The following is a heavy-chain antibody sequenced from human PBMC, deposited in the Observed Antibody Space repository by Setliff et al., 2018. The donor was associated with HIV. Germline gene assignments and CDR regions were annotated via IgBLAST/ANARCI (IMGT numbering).Heavy chain of an antibody. V-gene: IGHV1-18*04. D-gene: IGHD3-10*01. CDR2: IIPNSDGT. CDR1: GYKFTNYY. Sequence: ASVKVSCKASGYKFTNYYIHWVRQAPGQGLEWMGWIIPNSDGTNYAQKLQGRVTMTTDTSTSTAYMELRSLRSDDTAVYYCARHVFVGIGGYDAFDIWGQGTMVTVSS. J-gene: IGHJ3*02. CDR3: ARHVFVGIGGYDAFDI.